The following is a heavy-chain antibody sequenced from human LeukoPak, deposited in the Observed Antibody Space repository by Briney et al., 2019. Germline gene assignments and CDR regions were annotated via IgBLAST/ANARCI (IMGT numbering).Heavy chain of an antibody. J-gene: IGHJ4*02. CDR1: GFTFSSYW. CDR2: IKQDGSEK. Sequence: GGSLRLSCAASGFTFSSYWVSWVRQAPGKGLEWVANIKQDGSEKYYVDSVKGRFTISRDNAKNSLYLQMNGLRAEDTAVYYCTRDGSGYDYWGQGTLVTVSS. D-gene: IGHD3-22*01. V-gene: IGHV3-7*03. CDR3: TRDGSGYDY.